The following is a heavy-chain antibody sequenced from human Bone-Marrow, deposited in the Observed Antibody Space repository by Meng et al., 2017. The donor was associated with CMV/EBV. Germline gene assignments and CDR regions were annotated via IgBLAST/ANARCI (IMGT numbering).Heavy chain of an antibody. CDR1: GFTFSDYY. J-gene: IGHJ6*02. CDR3: AGADGGSLSWYYGMDV. CDR2: ISSSGSTI. D-gene: IGHD3-16*01. V-gene: IGHV3-11*01. Sequence: GESLKISCAASGFTFSDYYMSWIRQAPGKGLEWVSYISSSGSTIYYADSVKGRFTISRDNSKNTLYLQMNSLRAEDTAVYYCAGADGGSLSWYYGMDVWGQGTTVTVSS.